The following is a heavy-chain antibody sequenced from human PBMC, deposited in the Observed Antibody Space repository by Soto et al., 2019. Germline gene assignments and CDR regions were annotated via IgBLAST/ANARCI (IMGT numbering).Heavy chain of an antibody. CDR3: ARVGFLEWSMKQYYYYGMDV. Sequence: ASVKVSCKASGYTFTSYGISWVRQAPGQGLEWMGWISAYNGNTNYAQKLQGRVTMTTDTSTSTAYMELRSLRSDDTAVYYCARVGFLEWSMKQYYYYGMDVWGQGTTVTVSS. J-gene: IGHJ6*02. CDR1: GYTFTSYG. V-gene: IGHV1-18*01. D-gene: IGHD3-3*01. CDR2: ISAYNGNT.